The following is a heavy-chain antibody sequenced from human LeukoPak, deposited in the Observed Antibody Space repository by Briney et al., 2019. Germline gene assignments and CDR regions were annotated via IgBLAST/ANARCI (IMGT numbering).Heavy chain of an antibody. V-gene: IGHV3-9*01. D-gene: IGHD3-22*01. CDR2: ISWNSDSI. CDR3: AKAPDGLYDSSGTDY. J-gene: IGHJ4*02. CDR1: GFTFDDYA. Sequence: GRSLRLSCAAPGFTFDDYAMHWVRQAPGKGLEWVSGISWNSDSIGYADSVKGRFTISRDNAKNSLYLQMNSLRAEDTALYYCAKAPDGLYDSSGTDYWGQGTLVTVSS.